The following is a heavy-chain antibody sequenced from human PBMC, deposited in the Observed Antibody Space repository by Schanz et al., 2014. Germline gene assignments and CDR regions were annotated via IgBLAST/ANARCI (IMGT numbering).Heavy chain of an antibody. J-gene: IGHJ4*02. D-gene: IGHD3-3*01. V-gene: IGHV3-48*01. CDR2: VSRSTPDI. CDR1: GFNFSSYS. CDR3: VRDSFFAFDY. Sequence: VQLVESGGGVVQPGRSLRLSCAASGFNFSSYSMNWVRQAPGKGLEWVSYVSRSTPDIYYADSVKGRFTMSRDNAKNSVFLQMNSLRAEDTAVYYCVRDSFFAFDYWGQGTLVTVSS.